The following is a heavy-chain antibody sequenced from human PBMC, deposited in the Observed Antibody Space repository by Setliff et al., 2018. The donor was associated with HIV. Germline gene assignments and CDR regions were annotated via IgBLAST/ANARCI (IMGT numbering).Heavy chain of an antibody. Sequence: PSETLSLTCTVSGGSISNNNYYWGWIRQPPGKGLEWIGSIYYSGSTYYNPSLKSRVTISVDTSKNQFSLKLSSVTAADTAVYYCARARLGRQVVTAFDIWGQGTTVTVSS. J-gene: IGHJ3*02. V-gene: IGHV4-39*01. CDR3: ARARLGRQVVTAFDI. CDR1: GGSISNNNYY. CDR2: IYYSGST. D-gene: IGHD3-22*01.